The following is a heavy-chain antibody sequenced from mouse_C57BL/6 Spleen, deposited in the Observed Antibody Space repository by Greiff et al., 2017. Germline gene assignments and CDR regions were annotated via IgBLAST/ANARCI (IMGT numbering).Heavy chain of an antibody. CDR2: IYPGDGDT. CDR1: GYAFSSYW. CDR3: ASDYDGSSCVWYFDV. D-gene: IGHD1-1*01. Sequence: QVQLQQSGAELVKPGASVKISCKASGYAFSSYWMNWVKQRPGKGLEWIGQIYPGDGDTNYNGKFKGKATLTADKSSSTAYMQLSSLTSEDSAVYVCASDYDGSSCVWYFDVWGTGTTVTVSS. J-gene: IGHJ1*03. V-gene: IGHV1-80*01.